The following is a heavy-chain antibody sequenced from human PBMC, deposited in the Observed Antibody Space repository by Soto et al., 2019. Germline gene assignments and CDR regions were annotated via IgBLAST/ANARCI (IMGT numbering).Heavy chain of an antibody. CDR3: ARYYYDSSGYYYGWFDP. CDR2: IYYTGNT. V-gene: IGHV4-59*01. Sequence: ETLSLTCTVSGDSISTYYWSWIRQPPGKGLEWIAYIYYTGNTYYNPSLKSRVTISMDTSKNQFSLKLSSVTAADTAVYYCARYYYDSSGYYYGWFDPWGQGTLVTVSS. D-gene: IGHD3-22*01. J-gene: IGHJ5*02. CDR1: GDSISTYY.